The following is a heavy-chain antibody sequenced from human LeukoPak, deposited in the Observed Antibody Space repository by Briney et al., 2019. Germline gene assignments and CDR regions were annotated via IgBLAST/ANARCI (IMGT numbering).Heavy chain of an antibody. CDR1: GYRFSTYG. CDR2: INAYNGNT. D-gene: IGHD4-17*01. CDR3: AKAPHDYGDYNWFDP. Sequence: ASVKVSCKASGYRFSTYGISWVRQAPGQGLEWMGWINAYNGNTKYAQKFQGRVTVTTDTSTNTGYMELRSLSSDDTAVYYCAKAPHDYGDYNWFDPWGQGTLVTVSS. V-gene: IGHV1-18*01. J-gene: IGHJ5*02.